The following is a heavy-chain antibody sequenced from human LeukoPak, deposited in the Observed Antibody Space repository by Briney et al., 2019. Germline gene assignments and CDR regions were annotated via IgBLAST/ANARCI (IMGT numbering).Heavy chain of an antibody. V-gene: IGHV4-34*01. CDR1: GGSLSDYY. CDR2: INHSGST. Sequence: SETLSLTCAVYGGSLSDYYWSWIRQPPGKGLKWIGEINHSGSTNYNPSLKSRVTISIDTSKNQFSLKLTSVTAADTAVYYCARTSGDGYFDYWGQGTLVTVSS. D-gene: IGHD2-21*01. CDR3: ARTSGDGYFDY. J-gene: IGHJ4*02.